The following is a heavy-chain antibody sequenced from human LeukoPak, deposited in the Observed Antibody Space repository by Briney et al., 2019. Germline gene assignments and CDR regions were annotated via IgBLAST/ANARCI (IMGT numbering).Heavy chain of an antibody. Sequence: GGSLRLSCAASGFTFNSYGIHWCRQAPGKGLEWVAVIWYDGSSKYYTDSVKGRFTISRDNSKNTLYLQMNSLRAEDTAVYYCARANYYGSGSCDYWGQGTLVTVSS. D-gene: IGHD3-10*01. CDR1: GFTFNSYG. CDR2: IWYDGSSK. V-gene: IGHV3-33*01. CDR3: ARANYYGSGSCDY. J-gene: IGHJ4*02.